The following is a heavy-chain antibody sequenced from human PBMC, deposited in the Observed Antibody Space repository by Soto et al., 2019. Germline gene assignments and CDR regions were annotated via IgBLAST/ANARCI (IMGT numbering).Heavy chain of an antibody. J-gene: IGHJ4*02. D-gene: IGHD6-19*01. V-gene: IGHV3-30*18. Sequence: QVQLVESGGGVVQPGRSLRLSCAASGFTFSSYGMHWVPQAPGKGLEWVAIITRDGSNKYYADSVKGRFTISRDNSKNTLDLQMNSLRVEDTAVYYCAKDPWIRQSTGWFYYFDNWGQGTLITVPS. CDR2: ITRDGSNK. CDR3: AKDPWIRQSTGWFYYFDN. CDR1: GFTFSSYG.